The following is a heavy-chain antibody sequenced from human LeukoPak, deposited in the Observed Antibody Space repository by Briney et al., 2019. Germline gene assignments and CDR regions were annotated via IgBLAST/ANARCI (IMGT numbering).Heavy chain of an antibody. V-gene: IGHV3-21*01. CDR3: AREGPEDFGDAFDI. CDR1: GSTFSSYS. D-gene: IGHD3-10*01. Sequence: PGGSLRLSCAASGSTFSSYSMNWVRQAPGKGLEWVSSISSSSSYIYYADSVKGRFTISRDNAKNSLYLQMNSLRAEDTAVYYCAREGPEDFGDAFDIWGQGTMVTVSS. J-gene: IGHJ3*02. CDR2: ISSSSSYI.